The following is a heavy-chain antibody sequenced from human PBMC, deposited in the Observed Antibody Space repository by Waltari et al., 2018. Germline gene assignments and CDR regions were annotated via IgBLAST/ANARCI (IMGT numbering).Heavy chain of an antibody. D-gene: IGHD3-22*01. CDR1: GYTFTGYY. Sequence: QVQLVQSGAEVKKPGASVKVSCKASGYTFTGYYMHWVRQAPGQGLEWMGWINPISVGTNYAQTFQVRVTMTRDTSISTAYMELSRLRSDDTAVYYCARDPPWDYDSSGYLSLAYWGQGTLVTVSS. J-gene: IGHJ4*02. CDR3: ARDPPWDYDSSGYLSLAY. CDR2: INPISVGT. V-gene: IGHV1-2*02.